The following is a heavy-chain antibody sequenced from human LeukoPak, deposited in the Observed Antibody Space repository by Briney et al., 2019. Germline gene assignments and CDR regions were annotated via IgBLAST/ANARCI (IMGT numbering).Heavy chain of an antibody. D-gene: IGHD3-10*01. CDR2: ISPSGDIR. CDR1: GFTFDDYG. CDR3: AKDDAWLRFGE. V-gene: IGHV3-23*01. J-gene: IGHJ4*02. Sequence: GGSLRLSCAASGFTFDDYGMNWIRQAPGKGLEWVSGISPSGDIRYYADSVKGRFTISRDNPKNTLYLEVISLTAEDTAVYYCAKDDAWLRFGEWSQGTLVTVSS.